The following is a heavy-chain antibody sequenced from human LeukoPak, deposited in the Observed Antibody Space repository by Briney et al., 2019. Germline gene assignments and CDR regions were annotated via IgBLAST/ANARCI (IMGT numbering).Heavy chain of an antibody. J-gene: IGHJ4*02. Sequence: GESLKISCKGSGYSFTSYWIGWVRQMPGKGLEWMGIIYPGDSDTRYSPSFQAQVTISADKSISTAYLQWSSLKASDTAMYYCARVYSAGGAAAGCEHFDYWGQRTLVTVSS. CDR2: IYPGDSDT. D-gene: IGHD6-13*01. CDR1: GYSFTSYW. CDR3: ARVYSAGGAAAGCEHFDY. V-gene: IGHV5-51*01.